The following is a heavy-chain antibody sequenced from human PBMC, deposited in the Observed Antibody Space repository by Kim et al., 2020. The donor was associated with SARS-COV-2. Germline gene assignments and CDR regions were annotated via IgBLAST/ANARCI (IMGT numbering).Heavy chain of an antibody. D-gene: IGHD2-8*01. CDR3: ARGGGVLITPTE. Sequence: ASVKVSCKTSGYTFTAYYLHWVRQAPGQGLEWMGWINPNTGGTNYAQKFQGRVTMTRDTSITTAYMELTRLRSDDTAVYYCARGGGVLITPTEWGQGTLVTVSS. J-gene: IGHJ4*02. V-gene: IGHV1-2*02. CDR1: GYTFTAYY. CDR2: INPNTGGT.